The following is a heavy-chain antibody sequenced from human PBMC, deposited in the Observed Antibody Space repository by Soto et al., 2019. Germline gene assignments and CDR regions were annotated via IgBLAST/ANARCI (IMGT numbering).Heavy chain of an antibody. D-gene: IGHD6-25*01. J-gene: IGHJ4*02. V-gene: IGHV5-51*01. CDR1: GSSFTNYC. Sequence: PAEFLKTSCKGSGSSFTNYCIGWARQIPGKGLDWMGIIYPGESDTRYSPYCQGQVTISADKSISTAYLQWSSLKASDTAIYYCGRFDGRDGYPYEYWGKGNMVIVSS. CDR2: IYPGESDT. CDR3: GRFDGRDGYPYEY.